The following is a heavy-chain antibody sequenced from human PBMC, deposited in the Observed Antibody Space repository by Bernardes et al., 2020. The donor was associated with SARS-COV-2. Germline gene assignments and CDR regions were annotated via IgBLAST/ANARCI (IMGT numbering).Heavy chain of an antibody. V-gene: IGHV3-74*01. CDR2: LEATGSDI. Sequence: GGSLKLCCAAFGFTFNSYCVHWVRQVPGKGLVWVARLEATGSDITYADSVKGRFTISRDNAKNTRYLQMDSLRDEDTDVYYCARGSGNYYFDYWGHGTLVTVSS. CDR1: GFTFNSYC. J-gene: IGHJ4*01. CDR3: ARGSGNYYFDY. D-gene: IGHD1-1*01.